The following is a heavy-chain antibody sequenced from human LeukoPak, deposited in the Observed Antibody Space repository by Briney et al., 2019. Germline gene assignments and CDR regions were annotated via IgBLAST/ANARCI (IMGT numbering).Heavy chain of an antibody. CDR3: AREGDGSGSYYWADYYYYYMEV. V-gene: IGHV1-69*05. CDR1: GGTFSSYA. J-gene: IGHJ6*03. CDR2: IIPIFGTA. Sequence: SVKVSCKASGGTFSSYAISWVRQAPGQGLEWMGRIIPIFGTANYAQKFQGRVTITTDESTSTAYMELSSLRSEDTAVYYCAREGDGSGSYYWADYYYYYMEVWGKGTTVTVSS. D-gene: IGHD3-10*01.